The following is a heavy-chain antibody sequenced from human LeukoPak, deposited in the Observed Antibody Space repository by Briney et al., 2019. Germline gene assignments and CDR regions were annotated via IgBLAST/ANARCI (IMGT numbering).Heavy chain of an antibody. CDR3: ARHNFGENIGFDP. V-gene: IGHV3-48*03. D-gene: IGHD2/OR15-2a*01. CDR2: IGSSSSTV. J-gene: IGHJ5*02. Sequence: GRSLRLSCAASGFTFSAYEMNWVRQAPGKGLEWVSYIGSSSSTVYYADSVKGRFTISRDNAKNSLYMQMESLRDEDTAVYYCARHNFGENIGFDPWGQGTLVTVSS. CDR1: GFTFSAYE.